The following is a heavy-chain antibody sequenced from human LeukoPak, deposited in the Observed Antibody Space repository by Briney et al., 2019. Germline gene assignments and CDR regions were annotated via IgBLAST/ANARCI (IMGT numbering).Heavy chain of an antibody. CDR2: ISISCSTI. CDR1: GFTFSSYE. J-gene: IGHJ4*02. Sequence: PGGALRLSCAASGFTFSSYEMNWVRQAPGKGLEWVSYISISCSTIYYADSVKGRFTISTDNAKNSLYLQMNSLRAEDTAVYYCAREPRYSALDYWGQGTLVTVSS. D-gene: IGHD1-14*01. V-gene: IGHV3-48*03. CDR3: AREPRYSALDY.